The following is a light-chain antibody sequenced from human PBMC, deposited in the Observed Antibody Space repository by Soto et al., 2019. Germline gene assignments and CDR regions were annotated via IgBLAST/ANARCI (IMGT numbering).Light chain of an antibody. J-gene: IGLJ1*01. CDR1: SSDVGGYNY. Sequence: QSVLTQPPSASGSPGQSVTISCTGTSSDVGGYNYVSWYQQHPGKAPKLMIYEDSQRPSGVPDRFSGSKSGNTASLTVSGLQAEDEADYYCSSYAGSNNLYVFGTGTKLTVL. CDR2: EDS. CDR3: SSYAGSNNLYV. V-gene: IGLV2-8*01.